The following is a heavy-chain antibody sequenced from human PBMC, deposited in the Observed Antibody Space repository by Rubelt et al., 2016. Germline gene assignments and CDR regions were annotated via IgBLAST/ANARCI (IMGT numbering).Heavy chain of an antibody. D-gene: IGHD5-18*01. CDR2: INHSGST. J-gene: IGHJ4*02. CDR1: GGSFSGYY. CDR3: ARGLTAMDSGGFDY. Sequence: QVQLQQWGAGLLKPSETLSLTCAVYGGSFSGYYWSWIRQPPGKGLEWIGEINHSGSTNYNPSLKSRVTISGETSKYQVSLKLSSVTAADTAVYYCARGLTAMDSGGFDYWGQGTLVTVSS. V-gene: IGHV4-34*01.